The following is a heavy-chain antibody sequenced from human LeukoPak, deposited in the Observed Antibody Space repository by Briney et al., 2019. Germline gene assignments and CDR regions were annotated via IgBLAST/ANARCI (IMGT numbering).Heavy chain of an antibody. Sequence: ASVKVSCKASGYTFTGYYIHWVRQAPGQGLEWMGWINPNSGGTNYAQKFQGRVTMTRDTSITTVYMELSRLTSDDTAVYYCAREPRSDWGQGTLVTVSS. CDR2: INPNSGGT. J-gene: IGHJ4*02. CDR3: AREPRSD. CDR1: GYTFTGYY. V-gene: IGHV1-2*02.